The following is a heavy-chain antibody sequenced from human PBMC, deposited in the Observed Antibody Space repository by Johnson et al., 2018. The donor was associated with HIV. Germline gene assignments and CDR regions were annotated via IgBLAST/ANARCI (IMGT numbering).Heavy chain of an antibody. D-gene: IGHD2-15*01. J-gene: IGHJ3*02. CDR3: AREGWDIVVVGAATRGRGAFDI. CDR2: ISSSGSPI. V-gene: IGHV3-11*04. Sequence: QVQLVESGGGLVKPGGSLRLSCAASGFTFSDYYMSWIRQAPGKGLEWVSYISSSGSPIYYADSVKGRFTISRANAQHSLYLQMNSLSAEDTAVYCWAREGWDIVVVGAATRGRGAFDIWGQGTMVTVSS. CDR1: GFTFSDYY.